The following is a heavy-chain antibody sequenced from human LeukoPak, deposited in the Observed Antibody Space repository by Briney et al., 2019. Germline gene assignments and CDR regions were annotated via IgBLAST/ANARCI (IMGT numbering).Heavy chain of an antibody. CDR1: GFTFSSYA. CDR2: ISYDGSNK. D-gene: IGHD4-17*01. Sequence: GGSLRLSCAASGFTFSSYAMHWVRQAPDKGLEWVAVISYDGSNKYYADSVKGRFTISRDNSKNTLYLQMNSLRAEDTAVYYCARDLRNYFDYWGQGTLVTVSS. V-gene: IGHV3-30-3*01. CDR3: ARDLRNYFDY. J-gene: IGHJ4*02.